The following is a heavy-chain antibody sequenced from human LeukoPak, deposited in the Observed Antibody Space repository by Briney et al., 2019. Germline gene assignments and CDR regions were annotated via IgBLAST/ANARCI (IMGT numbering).Heavy chain of an antibody. V-gene: IGHV3-48*01. CDR2: IDPSGSAM. CDR3: ARDAVYSSSWQYY. Sequence: GGSLRLSCAASGFTFSSYSVNWVRQAPGKGLEWVSYIDPSGSAMYYADSVKGRFTISRDNAKNSLHLQMNSLRAEDTAVYYCARDAVYSSSWQYYWGQGTLVTVSS. CDR1: GFTFSSYS. J-gene: IGHJ4*02. D-gene: IGHD6-13*01.